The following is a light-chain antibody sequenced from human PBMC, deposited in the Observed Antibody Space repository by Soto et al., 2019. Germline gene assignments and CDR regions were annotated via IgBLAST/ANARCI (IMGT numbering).Light chain of an antibody. Sequence: ESVLTQSPGTLSLSQGERATLSCRASQSVSSNSLAWYQQKPGQAPRLLIYGASSRATGTPDRFSGSGSGTDFTLTISRLEPEDFAVYYCQQFGGSPPSWTFGQGTKVEI. CDR3: QQFGGSPPSWT. V-gene: IGKV3-20*01. CDR2: GAS. J-gene: IGKJ1*01. CDR1: QSVSSNS.